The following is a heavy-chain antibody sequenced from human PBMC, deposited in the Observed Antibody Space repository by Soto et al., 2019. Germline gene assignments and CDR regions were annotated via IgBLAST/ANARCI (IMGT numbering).Heavy chain of an antibody. V-gene: IGHV1-18*01. D-gene: IGHD3-3*01. CDR2: ISAYNGNT. Sequence: ASVKVSCKASGYTFTIYGISWVRQAPGQGLEWMGWISAYNGNTNYAQKLQGRVTMTTDTSTSTAYMELRSLRSDDTAVYYCAREPITIFGVVISGHLGMDVWGQGTTVTVS. J-gene: IGHJ6*02. CDR1: GYTFTIYG. CDR3: AREPITIFGVVISGHLGMDV.